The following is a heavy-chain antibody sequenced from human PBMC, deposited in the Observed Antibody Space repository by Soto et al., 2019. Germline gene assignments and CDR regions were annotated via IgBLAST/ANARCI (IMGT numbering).Heavy chain of an antibody. Sequence: QVQLVQSGAEVKKPGYSVKVSCKASGGTFSSYAISWVRQAPGQGLEWMGGIIPIFGTANYAQKFQGRVTITADESTSTAYMELSSLRSEDTAVYYCARGYCSSTGCSHYFDYWGQGTLVTVSS. CDR2: IIPIFGTA. CDR1: GGTFSSYA. V-gene: IGHV1-69*01. D-gene: IGHD2-2*01. J-gene: IGHJ4*02. CDR3: ARGYCSSTGCSHYFDY.